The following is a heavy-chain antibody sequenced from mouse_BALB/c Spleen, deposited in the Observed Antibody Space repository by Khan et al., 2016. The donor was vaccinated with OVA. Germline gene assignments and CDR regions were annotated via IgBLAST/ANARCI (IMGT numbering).Heavy chain of an antibody. CDR2: INPSSGYT. J-gene: IGHJ1*01. Sequence: QVQLQQSGAELARPGASVKMSCKASGYTFTSYTMHWVKQRPGQGLEWMGFINPSSGYTNYNQKFKDKATLTADKSSSTAYMQLSSLTSEDSAVYYCARSGAYYRYDGYFDVWGAGTTVTVSS. CDR3: ARSGAYYRYDGYFDV. D-gene: IGHD2-14*01. V-gene: IGHV1-4*01. CDR1: GYTFTSYT.